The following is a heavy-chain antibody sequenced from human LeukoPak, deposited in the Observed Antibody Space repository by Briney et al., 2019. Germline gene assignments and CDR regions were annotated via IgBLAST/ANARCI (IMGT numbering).Heavy chain of an antibody. J-gene: IGHJ4*02. CDR3: ARDYNWNFDY. Sequence: SGPTLVNPTQTLTLTCSFSGFSLSTTGGAVGWIRQPPGKALEWLALIYWTDAKRYSPSLESRLTITKDTSENLVFLTMTNMDPVDTATYYCARDYNWNFDYWGQGTLVTVSS. V-gene: IGHV2-5*01. D-gene: IGHD1-20*01. CDR2: IYWTDAK. CDR1: GFSLSTTGGA.